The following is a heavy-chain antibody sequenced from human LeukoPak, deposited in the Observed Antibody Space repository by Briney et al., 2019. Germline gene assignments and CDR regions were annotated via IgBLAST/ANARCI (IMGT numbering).Heavy chain of an antibody. Sequence: PSETLSLTCTVSGGSISSGDYCWSWIRQPPGKGLEWIGYIYYSGSTYYNPSLKSRVTISVDTSKNQFSLKLSSVTAADTAVYYCASRDILTGYGHWGQGTLVTVSS. J-gene: IGHJ1*01. D-gene: IGHD3-9*01. CDR3: ASRDILTGYGH. CDR1: GGSISSGDYC. CDR2: IYYSGST. V-gene: IGHV4-30-4*01.